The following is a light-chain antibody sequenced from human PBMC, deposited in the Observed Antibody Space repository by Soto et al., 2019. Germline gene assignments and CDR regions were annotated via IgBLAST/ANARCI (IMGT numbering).Light chain of an antibody. CDR2: GAS. V-gene: IGKV3-15*01. CDR3: QQYNNWPPT. CDR1: QSISRN. J-gene: IGKJ1*01. Sequence: EIVMTQSPATLSVSPGERVILSCRASQSISRNLAWYQQKPGQVSRLLIYGASTRVTGIPARFTGSGSGTEFTLTISSLQSEDLGFYYCQQYNNWPPTFGQGTKVEI.